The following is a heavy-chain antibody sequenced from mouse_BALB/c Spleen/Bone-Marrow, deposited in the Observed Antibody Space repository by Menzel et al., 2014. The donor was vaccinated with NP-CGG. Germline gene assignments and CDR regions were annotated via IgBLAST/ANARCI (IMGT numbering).Heavy chain of an antibody. CDR1: GYVFSTYW. CDR2: IYLGGGDT. CDR3: ARGGISVDY. J-gene: IGHJ2*01. Sequence: QVQLQQSGAELVRPGSSVKISWESSGYVFSTYWINWVKQRPGQGLEWIGQIYLGGGDTDYNGKFKDKATLTADKSSNTDYMQLSSLTSEDSAVYFCARGGISVDYWGQGTTLTVSS. V-gene: IGHV1-80*01.